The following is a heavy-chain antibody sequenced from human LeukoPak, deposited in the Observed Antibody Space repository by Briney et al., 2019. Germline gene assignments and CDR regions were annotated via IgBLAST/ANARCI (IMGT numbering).Heavy chain of an antibody. J-gene: IGHJ3*02. V-gene: IGHV3-7*01. CDR2: IKQDGSQK. D-gene: IGHD3-3*01. CDR3: ARGDFWSGDYTDAFEI. CDR1: GFTFSSYW. Sequence: GGSLRLSCAASGFTFSSYWMSWVRQAPGQGLEWVANIKQDGSQKFYVDSVKGRFTISRDNAKESLFLQMNRLRVEDTAIYYCARGDFWSGDYTDAFEIWGQGTTVTVSS.